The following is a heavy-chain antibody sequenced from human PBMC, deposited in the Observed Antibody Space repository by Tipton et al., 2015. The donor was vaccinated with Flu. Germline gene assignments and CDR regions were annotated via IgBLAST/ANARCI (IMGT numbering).Heavy chain of an antibody. CDR2: VSPNSGGT. V-gene: IGHV1-2*02. Sequence: QLVQSGAEVKKPGASVKVSCKASGYTFTDYFIHWMRQAPGQGLEWLGWVSPNSGGTNYAQKSQGRVTMTRDTSINIAYVELSSLRSDDTAVYYCARSFSKYFGSGSYHDYWGQGTLVTVSS. J-gene: IGHJ4*02. CDR1: GYTFTDYF. CDR3: ARSFSKYFGSGSYHDY. D-gene: IGHD3-10*01.